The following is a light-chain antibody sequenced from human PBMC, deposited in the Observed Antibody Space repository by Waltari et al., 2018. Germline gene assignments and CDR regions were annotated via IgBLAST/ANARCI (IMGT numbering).Light chain of an antibody. CDR1: QSVSSW. CDR3: QQYNTYST. Sequence: IQMTQFPSTLSASVGDRVTITCRASQSVSSWLAWYQQKPGKTPKLLIYKASTLEGGVPSRFSGSGSGTEFTLTISSLQPDDFATYYCQQYNTYSTFGQGTKVDIK. V-gene: IGKV1-5*03. J-gene: IGKJ1*01. CDR2: KAS.